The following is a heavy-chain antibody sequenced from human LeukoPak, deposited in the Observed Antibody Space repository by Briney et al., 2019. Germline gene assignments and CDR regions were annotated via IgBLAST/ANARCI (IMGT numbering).Heavy chain of an antibody. CDR1: GFTFSSYE. CDR3: ARGSRRRITMIVVVSSGSDY. V-gene: IGHV3-48*03. Sequence: GGSLRLSCAASGFTFSSYEMNWVRRAPGKGLEWVSYISSSGSTIYYADSVKGRFTISRDNAKNSLYLQMNSLRAEDTAVYYCARGSRRRITMIVVVSSGSDYWGQGTLVTVSS. CDR2: ISSSGSTI. D-gene: IGHD3-22*01. J-gene: IGHJ4*02.